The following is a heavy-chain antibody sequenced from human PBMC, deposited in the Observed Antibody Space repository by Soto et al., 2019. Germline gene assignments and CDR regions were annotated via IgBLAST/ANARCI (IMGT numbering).Heavy chain of an antibody. CDR3: ARGVGSSPPRY. Sequence: RSVTCTISGGSISVYYWSWIRQPPGQALEWIGYIYDSGSPYYNPSLRSRVIISADTSKNQISLKLTSATAADTAVYYCARGVGSSPPRYWGRGTLVTVSS. CDR1: GGSISVYY. J-gene: IGHJ4*02. CDR2: IYDSGSP. D-gene: IGHD1-26*01. V-gene: IGHV4-59*01.